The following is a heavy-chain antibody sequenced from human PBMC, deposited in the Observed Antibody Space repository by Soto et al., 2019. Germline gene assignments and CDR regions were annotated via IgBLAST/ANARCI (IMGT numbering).Heavy chain of an antibody. V-gene: IGHV4-59*01. CDR3: ARDAGNFICGTYRPLFGAFDI. CDR1: GGSISSYY. Sequence: SETLSLTCTVSGGSISSYYWSWIRQPPGKGLEWIGYIYYSGSTNYNPSLKSRVTISVDTSKNQFSLKLSSVTAADTAVYYCARDAGNFICGTYRPLFGAFDIWGQGTMVTVSS. CDR2: IYYSGST. J-gene: IGHJ3*02. D-gene: IGHD3-16*02.